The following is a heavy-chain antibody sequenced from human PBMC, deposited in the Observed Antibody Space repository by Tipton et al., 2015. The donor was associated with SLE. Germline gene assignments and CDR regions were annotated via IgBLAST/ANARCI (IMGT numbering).Heavy chain of an antibody. V-gene: IGHV4-34*01. J-gene: IGHJ4*02. CDR2: VYPGGHT. D-gene: IGHD5-18*01. CDR1: RGSFSGSY. CDR3: ARDRSGSLDTFDI. Sequence: TLSLTCAVYRGSFSGSYWSWIRQSPGKGLEWIGEVYPGGHTNLNPSLKSRVTISLDTSRNQFTLKLNSVTAADTAVYYCARDRSGSLDTFDIWGQRTLVTVSS.